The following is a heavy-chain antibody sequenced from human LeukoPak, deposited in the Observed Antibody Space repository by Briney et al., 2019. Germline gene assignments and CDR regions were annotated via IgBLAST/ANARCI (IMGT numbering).Heavy chain of an antibody. J-gene: IGHJ4*02. Sequence: GGSLRLSCAASGFTFSNYWMTWVRQAPGKGLEWVANIKPDGRDKYYVDSVEGRFTISRDNAKNSLYLQMNSLRAEDTAVYYCAKGLMAVAGYFDYWGQGTLVTVSS. CDR2: IKPDGRDK. V-gene: IGHV3-7*03. D-gene: IGHD6-19*01. CDR1: GFTFSNYW. CDR3: AKGLMAVAGYFDY.